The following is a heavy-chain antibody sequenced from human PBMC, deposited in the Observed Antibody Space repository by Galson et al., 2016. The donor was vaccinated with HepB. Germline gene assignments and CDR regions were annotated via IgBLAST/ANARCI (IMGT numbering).Heavy chain of an antibody. D-gene: IGHD5-24*01. CDR2: ISSDGSNE. J-gene: IGHJ4*02. Sequence: SLRLSCAASGYIFRTYPMHWVRQAPGKGLEWVAVISSDGSNEWYADSVKGRFTISRDNSQNTLSLQMSSRRPEDTAAYYCAREAERWNYLDYWGQGALDTVSS. CDR3: AREAERWNYLDY. CDR1: GYIFRTYP. V-gene: IGHV3-30*04.